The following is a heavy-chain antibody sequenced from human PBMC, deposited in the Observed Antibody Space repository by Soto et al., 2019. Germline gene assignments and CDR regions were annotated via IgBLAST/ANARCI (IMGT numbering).Heavy chain of an antibody. CDR3: ARETNVLPGGYFDY. CDR2: IYHSGST. Sequence: QLQLQESGSGLVKPSQTLSLTCAVSGGSISSGGYSWSWIRQPPGKGLEWIGYIYHSGSTYYNPSLKSRVTLSVDRSKHQSSMKLSSVTAADTAVYYCARETNVLPGGYFDYWGQGTLVTVSS. CDR1: GGSISSGGYS. V-gene: IGHV4-30-2*01. J-gene: IGHJ4*02. D-gene: IGHD3-10*01.